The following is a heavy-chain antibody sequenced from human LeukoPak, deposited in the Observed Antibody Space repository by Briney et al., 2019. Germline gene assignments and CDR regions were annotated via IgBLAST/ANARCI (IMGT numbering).Heavy chain of an antibody. V-gene: IGHV3-7*01. CDR1: GFNFSNYW. J-gene: IGHJ3*01. CDR2: LNQDGTRT. CDR3: ARGSESCFGVKEPFDV. D-gene: IGHD3-10*01. Sequence: GGSLRLSCTASGFNFSNYWMNWVRQAPGKGLEWVANLNQDGTRTNFVDSVKGRFTLFRDNAKNSFFLQVNNLRAEDTAVYYCARGSESCFGVKEPFDVWGLGTLVAVSS.